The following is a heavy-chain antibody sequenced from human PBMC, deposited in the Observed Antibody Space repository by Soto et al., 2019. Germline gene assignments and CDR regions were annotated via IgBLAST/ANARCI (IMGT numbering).Heavy chain of an antibody. Sequence: GESLKISCKGSGYSFTSYWIGWVRQMPGKGLEWMGIIYPGDSDTRYSPSFQGQVTISADKSISTAHLQWSSLKASDTAMYYCARQLGSEQLWLRRYYYYGMDVWGQGTTVTVSS. D-gene: IGHD5-18*01. CDR2: IYPGDSDT. CDR3: ARQLGSEQLWLRRYYYYGMDV. CDR1: GYSFTSYW. V-gene: IGHV5-51*01. J-gene: IGHJ6*02.